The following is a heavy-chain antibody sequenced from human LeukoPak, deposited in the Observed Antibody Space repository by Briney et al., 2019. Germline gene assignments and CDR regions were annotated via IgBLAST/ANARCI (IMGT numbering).Heavy chain of an antibody. CDR1: GFSFSNYP. CDR2: IRGDGSST. V-gene: IGHV3-74*01. Sequence: GGSLRLSCVASGFSFSNYPMSWVRQAPGKGLVWVPSIRGDGSSTNYAGSVKGRFTISRDNAENTLYLRMNSLRAEDTAVYYCARDIENASGREGEPDAFDIWGQGTMVTVSS. D-gene: IGHD3-10*01. J-gene: IGHJ3*02. CDR3: ARDIENASGREGEPDAFDI.